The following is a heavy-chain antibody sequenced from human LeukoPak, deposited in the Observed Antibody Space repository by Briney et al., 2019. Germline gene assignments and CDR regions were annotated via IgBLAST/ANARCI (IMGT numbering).Heavy chain of an antibody. CDR3: ARESHRFGLYYYMDV. J-gene: IGHJ6*03. CDR1: GGSISSGSYY. CDR2: IYTSGST. Sequence: ASETLSLTCTVSGGSISSGSYYWSWTRQPAGKGLEWIGRIYTSGSTNYNPSLKSRVTMSVDTSKNQFSLKLSSVTAADTAVYYCARESHRFGLYYYMDVWGKGTTVTITS. D-gene: IGHD3-10*01. V-gene: IGHV4-61*02.